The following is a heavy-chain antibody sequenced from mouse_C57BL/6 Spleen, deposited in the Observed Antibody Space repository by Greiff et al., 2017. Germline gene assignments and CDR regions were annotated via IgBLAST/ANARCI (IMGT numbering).Heavy chain of an antibody. J-gene: IGHJ3*01. V-gene: IGHV1-59*01. CDR3: AREGAQASWFAY. CDR1: GYTFTSYW. D-gene: IGHD3-2*02. Sequence: QVQLQQPGAELVRPGTSVKLSCKASGYTFTSYWMHWVMQRPGQGLEWIGVIDPSDSYTNYNQKFKGKATLTVDTSSSTAYMQLSSLTSEDSAVYYCAREGAQASWFAYWGQGTLVTVSA. CDR2: IDPSDSYT.